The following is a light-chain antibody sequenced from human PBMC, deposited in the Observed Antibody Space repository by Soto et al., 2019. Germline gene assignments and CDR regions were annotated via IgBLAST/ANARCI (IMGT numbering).Light chain of an antibody. J-gene: IGLJ2*01. CDR3: SSYTSSSTSG. CDR2: EVS. Sequence: QSALTQPASVSGSPGQAITISCTGTSSDVGGYNYVSWYQQHPGKAPKLMIYEVSNRPSGVSNRFSGSKSGNTASLTISGLQAEDEADYYCSSYTSSSTSGFGGGTQLPVL. CDR1: SSDVGGYNY. V-gene: IGLV2-14*01.